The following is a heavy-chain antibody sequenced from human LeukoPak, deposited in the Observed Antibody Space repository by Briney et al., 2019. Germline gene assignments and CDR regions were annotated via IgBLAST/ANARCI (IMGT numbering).Heavy chain of an antibody. D-gene: IGHD3-9*01. CDR2: INYSGNT. Sequence: SETLSLTCTVSGGSISSSYYYWGWIRQPPGKGLEYIGSINYSGNTFYKSSLKSRVTISLDTSKNQFSLRLSSVTAADTAVYYCARDAVWLPARWFDPWGQGTLVTVSS. V-gene: IGHV4-39*07. CDR3: ARDAVWLPARWFDP. J-gene: IGHJ5*02. CDR1: GGSISSSYYY.